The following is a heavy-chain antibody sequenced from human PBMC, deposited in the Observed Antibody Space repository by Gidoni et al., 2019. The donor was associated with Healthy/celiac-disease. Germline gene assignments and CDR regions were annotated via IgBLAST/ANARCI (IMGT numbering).Heavy chain of an antibody. V-gene: IGHV3-13*01. J-gene: IGHJ6*02. D-gene: IGHD3-10*01. CDR3: ARCRGPYYGMDV. Sequence: GSVKGRFTISRENAKNSLYLQMNSLRAGDTAVYYCARCRGPYYGMDVWGQGTTVTVSS.